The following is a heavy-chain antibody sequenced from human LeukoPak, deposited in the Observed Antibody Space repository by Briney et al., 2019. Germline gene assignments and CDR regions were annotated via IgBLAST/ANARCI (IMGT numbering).Heavy chain of an antibody. V-gene: IGHV3-53*01. J-gene: IGHJ6*03. D-gene: IGHD3-10*01. Sequence: GGSLRLSCAASGFTVSSNYMSWVRQAPGKGLEWVSVIYSGGSTYYADSVKGGFTISRDNSKNTLYLQMNSLRAEHTAVYYCARDLAAMVRGTYYYYMDVWGKGTTVTTSS. CDR1: GFTVSSNY. CDR2: IYSGGST. CDR3: ARDLAAMVRGTYYYYMDV.